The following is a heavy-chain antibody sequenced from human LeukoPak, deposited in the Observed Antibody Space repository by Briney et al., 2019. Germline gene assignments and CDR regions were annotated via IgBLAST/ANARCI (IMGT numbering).Heavy chain of an antibody. V-gene: IGHV3-30*02. Sequence: GGSLRLSCTASGFTFGDYAMSWVRQAPGKGLEWVAFIRYDGGNTYYADSEKGRFTISGDNSKNTMYLQMNSLNAEDTAVYYCAKDEVVPGYYYTDVWGRGTTVTISS. CDR2: IRYDGGNT. D-gene: IGHD2-2*01. J-gene: IGHJ6*03. CDR3: AKDEVVPGYYYTDV. CDR1: GFTFGDYA.